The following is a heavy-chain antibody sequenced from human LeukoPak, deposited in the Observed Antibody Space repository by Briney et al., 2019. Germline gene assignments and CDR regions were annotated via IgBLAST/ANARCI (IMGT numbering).Heavy chain of an antibody. CDR2: ISSSGGST. D-gene: IGHD2-2*01. CDR1: GFTFSSYS. CDR3: AGRYCTTTACSGGYEY. V-gene: IGHV3-64*01. J-gene: IGHJ4*02. Sequence: GGSLRLSCAASGFTFSSYSMNWVRQAPGKGLEYVSAISSSGGSTYYANSVKGRFTISRDNSKNTLYLQMGSLRAEDMAVYYCAGRYCTTTACSGGYEYWGQGTLVTVSS.